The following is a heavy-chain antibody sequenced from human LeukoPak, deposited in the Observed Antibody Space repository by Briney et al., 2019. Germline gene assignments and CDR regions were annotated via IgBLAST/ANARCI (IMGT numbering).Heavy chain of an antibody. CDR1: GYTFTSYA. V-gene: IGHV1-3*01. CDR3: ARAHLTPYSSSWYSIDY. D-gene: IGHD6-13*01. CDR2: INAGNGNT. J-gene: IGHJ4*02. Sequence: PWASVKVSCKASGYTFTSYAMHWVRQAPGQRLEWMGWINAGNGNTKYSQKFQGRVTITTDESTSTAYMELSSLRSEDTAVYYCARAHLTPYSSSWYSIDYWGQGTLVTVSS.